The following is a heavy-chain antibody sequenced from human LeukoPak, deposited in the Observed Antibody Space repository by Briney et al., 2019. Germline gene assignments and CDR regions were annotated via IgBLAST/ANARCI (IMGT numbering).Heavy chain of an antibody. CDR3: AKDLGMVRGVPDAFDI. D-gene: IGHD3-10*01. CDR1: GFTVSSNY. Sequence: PGGSLRLSCAASGFTVSSNYMSWVRQAPGKGLEWVSAISGSGGSTYYADSVKGRFTISRDNSKNTLYLQVNSLRAEDTAVYYCAKDLGMVRGVPDAFDIWGQGTMVTVSS. J-gene: IGHJ3*02. V-gene: IGHV3-23*01. CDR2: ISGSGGST.